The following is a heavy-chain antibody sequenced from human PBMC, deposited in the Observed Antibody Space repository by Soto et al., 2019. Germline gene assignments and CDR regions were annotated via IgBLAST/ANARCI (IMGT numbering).Heavy chain of an antibody. Sequence: GGSLRLSCAASGFTFSSYGMHWVRQAPGKGLEWVAVISYDGSNKYYADSVKGRFTISRDNSKNTLYLQMNSLRAEDTAVYYCAKDLLGSNDSSGYYPYYYYYYGMDGWGQGTTVTVSS. D-gene: IGHD3-22*01. CDR2: ISYDGSNK. V-gene: IGHV3-30*18. J-gene: IGHJ6*02. CDR3: AKDLLGSNDSSGYYPYYYYYYGMDG. CDR1: GFTFSSYG.